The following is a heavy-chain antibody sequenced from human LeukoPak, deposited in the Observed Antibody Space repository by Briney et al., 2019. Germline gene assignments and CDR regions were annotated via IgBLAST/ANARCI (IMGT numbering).Heavy chain of an antibody. CDR1: GYSITTDY. CDR2: IYYSGST. J-gene: IGHJ5*02. CDR3: ARDRENYYGSGELSWFDP. D-gene: IGHD3-10*01. Sequence: PSETLSLTCTVSGYSITTDYWSWIRQPPGKGPEWIGYIYYSGSTKYNPSLRSRVTISIDTSKNQFSLKLISVTAADTAVYYCARDRENYYGSGELSWFDPWGQGTLVTVSS. V-gene: IGHV4-59*01.